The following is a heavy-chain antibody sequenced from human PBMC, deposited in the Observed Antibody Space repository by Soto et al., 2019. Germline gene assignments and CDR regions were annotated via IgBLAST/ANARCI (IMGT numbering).Heavy chain of an antibody. CDR3: AKSPYYYGSGSYYIPPGEFDY. Sequence: HPGGSLRLSCAASGFTFSSYAMSWVRQAPGKGLEWVSAISGSGGSTYYADSVKGRFTISRDNSKNTLYLQMNSLRAEDTAVYYCAKSPYYYGSGSYYIPPGEFDYWGQGTLVTVSS. CDR1: GFTFSSYA. D-gene: IGHD3-10*01. CDR2: ISGSGGST. J-gene: IGHJ4*02. V-gene: IGHV3-23*01.